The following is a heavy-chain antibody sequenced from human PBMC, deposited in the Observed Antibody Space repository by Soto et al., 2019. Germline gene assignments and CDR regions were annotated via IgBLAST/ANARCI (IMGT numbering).Heavy chain of an antibody. CDR3: ASQSKGDFGPFDS. CDR2: IFYGGST. V-gene: IGHV4-30-4*01. CDR1: GASFSNGDYY. J-gene: IGHJ4*02. Sequence: SETLSLTCAVSGASFSNGDYYWNWIRQSPGKGLEYLGYIFYGGSTFYNPSLRGRLSISVDTSRNHFSLRLTSVTAADTAMYYCASQSKGDFGPFDSWGRGTLVTVSS. D-gene: IGHD4-17*01.